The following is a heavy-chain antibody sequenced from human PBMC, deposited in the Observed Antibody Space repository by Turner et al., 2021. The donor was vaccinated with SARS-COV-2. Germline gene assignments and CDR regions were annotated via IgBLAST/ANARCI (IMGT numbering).Heavy chain of an antibody. CDR3: ARQGREQWLASNWFDP. Sequence: QLQLQESGPGLVKPSETLSLTCTVSGGSISSSSYYWGWIRQPPGKGLEWIGSIYYSGSTYYNPSLKSRVTISVDTSKNQFSLKLSSVTAADTAVYYCARQGREQWLASNWFDPWGQGTLDTVSS. V-gene: IGHV4-39*01. D-gene: IGHD6-19*01. CDR2: IYYSGST. J-gene: IGHJ5*02. CDR1: GGSISSSSYY.